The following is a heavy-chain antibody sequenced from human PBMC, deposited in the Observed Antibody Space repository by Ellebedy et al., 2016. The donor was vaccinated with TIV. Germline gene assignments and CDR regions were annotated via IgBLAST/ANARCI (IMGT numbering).Heavy chain of an antibody. CDR1: GDSVSSNSAT. CDR2: TYYRSKWFN. J-gene: IGHJ5*02. CDR3: TRLYSGRWS. Sequence: SQTLSLTCAISGDSVSSNSATWYWIRQSPSRGLEWLGRTYYRSKWFNDYAVSMKSRITINPDTSKNQFPLQLNSVTPEDTAMYYCTRLYSGRWSWGQGTLVTVSS. D-gene: IGHD3-10*01. V-gene: IGHV6-1*01.